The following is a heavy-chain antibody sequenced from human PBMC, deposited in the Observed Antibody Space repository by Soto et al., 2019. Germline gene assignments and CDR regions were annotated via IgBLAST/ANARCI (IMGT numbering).Heavy chain of an antibody. CDR1: GFTFNSYS. Sequence: EVQLVESGGGLVQPGGSLRLSCAASGFTFNSYSMNWVRQAPGKGLERVSYISAGGGTIYYADSVKGRFTISRDNAKNSLYLQMNSLRDEDTAVYYCVGSAWYGWGQGTLVTVSS. CDR2: ISAGGGTI. CDR3: VGSAWYG. D-gene: IGHD6-19*01. J-gene: IGHJ4*02. V-gene: IGHV3-48*02.